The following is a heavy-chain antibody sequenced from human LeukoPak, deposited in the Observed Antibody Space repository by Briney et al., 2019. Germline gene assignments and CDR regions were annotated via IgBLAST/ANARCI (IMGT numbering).Heavy chain of an antibody. CDR2: ISSGGTTI. J-gene: IGHJ4*02. Sequence: GGSLRLSCAASGFTFSNYALNWVRQAPGKGLEWVSYISSGGTTIYYADSVKGRFTISRDNSKNTLYLQMNSLRAEDTAVYYCAKATYDSSGYYSHFDYWGQGTLITVSS. V-gene: IGHV3-48*03. D-gene: IGHD3-22*01. CDR1: GFTFSNYA. CDR3: AKATYDSSGYYSHFDY.